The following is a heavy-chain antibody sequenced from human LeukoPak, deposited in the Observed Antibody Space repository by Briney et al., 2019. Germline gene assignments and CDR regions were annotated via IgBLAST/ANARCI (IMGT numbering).Heavy chain of an antibody. J-gene: IGHJ4*02. CDR3: AKSTASIWFGEFHFDY. CDR2: ISGSGGST. D-gene: IGHD3-10*01. CDR1: GFTFSSYA. V-gene: IGHV3-23*01. Sequence: GGSLRLSCAASGFTFSSYAMSWVRQAPGKGLEWVAAISGSGGSTYYADSVKGRFTISRDNSKNTLYLQMNSLRAEDTAVYYCAKSTASIWFGEFHFDYWGQGTLVTVSS.